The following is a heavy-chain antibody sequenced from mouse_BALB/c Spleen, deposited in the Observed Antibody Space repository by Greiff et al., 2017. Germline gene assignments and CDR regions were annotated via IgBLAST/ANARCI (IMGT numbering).Heavy chain of an antibody. J-gene: IGHJ3*01. V-gene: IGHV14-3*02. CDR2: IDPANGNT. D-gene: IGHD2-1*01. Sequence: EVQLQESGAELVKPGASVKLSCTASGFNIKDTYMHWVKQRPEQGLEWIGRIDPANGNTKYDPKFQGKATITADTSSNTAYLQLSSLTSEDTAVYYCARSGGNYGCFAYWGQGTLVTVSA. CDR1: GFNIKDTY. CDR3: ARSGGNYGCFAY.